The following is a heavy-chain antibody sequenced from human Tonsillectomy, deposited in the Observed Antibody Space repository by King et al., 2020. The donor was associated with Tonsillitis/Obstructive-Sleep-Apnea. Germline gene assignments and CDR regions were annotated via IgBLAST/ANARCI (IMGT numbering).Heavy chain of an antibody. CDR1: GGSISSYY. Sequence: VQLQESGPGLVKPSETLSLTCTVSGGSISSYYWSWIQQPPGKGLEWIGYIYYSGSTNYNPSLKSRVTISVDTSKNQFSLKLSSVTAADTAVYYCARDQEGTASGYYYYGMDVWGQGTTVTVSS. V-gene: IGHV4-59*01. J-gene: IGHJ6*02. CDR2: IYYSGST. CDR3: ARDQEGTASGYYYYGMDV. D-gene: IGHD1-1*01.